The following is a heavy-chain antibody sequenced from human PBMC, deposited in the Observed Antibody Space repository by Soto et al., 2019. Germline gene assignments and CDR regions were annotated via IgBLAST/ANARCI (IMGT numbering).Heavy chain of an antibody. CDR1: GGTFSSYT. J-gene: IGHJ4*02. CDR2: IIPILGIA. V-gene: IGHV1-69*02. D-gene: IGHD3-10*01. Sequence: QVQLVQSGAEVKKPGSSVKVSCKASGGTFSSYTISWVRQAPGQGLEWMGRIIPILGIANYAQKFQGRVTMAADKSTSTADMELSSLRSEDTAVYYCARAQGYGSGSYPLDYWGQGTLVTVSS. CDR3: ARAQGYGSGSYPLDY.